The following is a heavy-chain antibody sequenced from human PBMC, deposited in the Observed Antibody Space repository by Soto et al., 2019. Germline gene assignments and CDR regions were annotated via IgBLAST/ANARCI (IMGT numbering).Heavy chain of an antibody. V-gene: IGHV4-30-4*01. D-gene: IGHD2-2*01. CDR2: IYYSGST. Sequence: SETLSLTCTVSGGSISSGDYYWSWIRQPPGKGLEWIGYIYYSGSTYYNPSLKSRVTISVDTSKNQFSLKLSSVTAADTAVYYCVRGYQLAHFDYWGQGTMVTVYS. CDR1: GGSISSGDYY. CDR3: VRGYQLAHFDY. J-gene: IGHJ4*02.